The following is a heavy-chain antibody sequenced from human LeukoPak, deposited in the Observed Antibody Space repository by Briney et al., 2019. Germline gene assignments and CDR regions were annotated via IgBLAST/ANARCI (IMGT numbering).Heavy chain of an antibody. J-gene: IGHJ4*02. V-gene: IGHV1-8*01. CDR3: TRETSSRYFDY. CDR1: GYTLTSYD. CDR2: MNPNSGRT. Sequence: ASVRVSCTASGYTLTSYDINWVRQAPGQGLEWMGWMNPNSGRTGYAQNFQGRITITRNTSISTAYMELSSLRSEDTAGYYCTRETSSRYFDYWGQGTLVTVSS.